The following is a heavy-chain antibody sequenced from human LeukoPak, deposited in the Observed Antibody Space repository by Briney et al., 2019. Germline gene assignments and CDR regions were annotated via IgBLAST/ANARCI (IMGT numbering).Heavy chain of an antibody. CDR3: ARAGYYDSSGYYYEYDY. D-gene: IGHD3-22*01. CDR1: GFTFSDYY. Sequence: PGGSLRLSCAASGFTFSDYYMSWVRQAPGKGLEWVSVIYSGGSTYYADSVKGRFTISRDNSKNTLYLQMNSLRAEDTAVYYCARAGYYDSSGYYYEYDYWGQGTLVTVSS. J-gene: IGHJ4*02. V-gene: IGHV3-53*01. CDR2: IYSGGST.